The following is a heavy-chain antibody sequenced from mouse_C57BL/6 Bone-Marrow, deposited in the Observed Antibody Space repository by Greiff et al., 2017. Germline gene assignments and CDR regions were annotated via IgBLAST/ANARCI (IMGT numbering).Heavy chain of an antibody. CDR2: IDPSDSYT. CDR1: GYTFTSYW. V-gene: IGHV1-69*01. CDR3: ARDEPICYYGGSYDWFAY. D-gene: IGHD1-1*01. J-gene: IGHJ3*01. Sequence: QVQLKQPGAELVMPGASVKLSCKASGYTFTSYWMHWVKQRPGQGLEWIGEIDPSDSYTNYNQKFKGKSTLTVDKSSSPAYMQLSSLTSEDSAVYSCARDEPICYYGGSYDWFAYWGQGTLVTVSA.